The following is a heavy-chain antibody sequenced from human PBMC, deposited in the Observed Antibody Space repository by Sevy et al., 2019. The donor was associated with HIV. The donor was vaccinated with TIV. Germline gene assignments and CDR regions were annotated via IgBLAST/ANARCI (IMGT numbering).Heavy chain of an antibody. Sequence: GGSLRLSCVASGLTLSSCGMHWARQAPGKGLEWVAVISYDGSNKYYAESVKGRFTISRDTSKNTLYLQMNSLRAEDTAVYYCAKDFTGFYGMDVWGQGTTVTVSS. J-gene: IGHJ6*02. V-gene: IGHV3-30*18. CDR1: GLTLSSCG. CDR2: ISYDGSNK. CDR3: AKDFTGFYGMDV. D-gene: IGHD3-9*01.